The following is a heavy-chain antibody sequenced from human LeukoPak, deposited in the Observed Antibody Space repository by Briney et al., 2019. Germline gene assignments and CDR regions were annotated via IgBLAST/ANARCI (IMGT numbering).Heavy chain of an antibody. CDR2: ISAYNGNT. V-gene: IGHV1-18*01. Sequence: GASVKASCMASGYTFTSYGISWVRQAPGQGLEWMGWISAYNGNTNYAQKLQGRVTMTTDTSTSTAYMELRSLRSDDTAVYYCARDLRVYYYDSSGNGIWGQGTMVTVSS. CDR1: GYTFTSYG. J-gene: IGHJ3*02. D-gene: IGHD3-22*01. CDR3: ARDLRVYYYDSSGNGI.